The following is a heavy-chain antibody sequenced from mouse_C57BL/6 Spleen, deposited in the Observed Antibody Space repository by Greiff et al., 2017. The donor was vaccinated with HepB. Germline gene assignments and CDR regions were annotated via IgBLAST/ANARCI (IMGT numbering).Heavy chain of an antibody. CDR3: ARLQLGYAMDY. CDR1: GFTFSSYT. J-gene: IGHJ4*01. CDR2: ISGGGGNT. Sequence: EVKLMESGGGLVKPGGSLKLSCAASGFTFSSYTMSWVRQTPEKRLEWVATISGGGGNTYYPDSVKGRFTISRDNAKNTLYLQMSSLRSEDTALYYCARLQLGYAMDYWGQGTSVTVSS. V-gene: IGHV5-9*01. D-gene: IGHD4-1*02.